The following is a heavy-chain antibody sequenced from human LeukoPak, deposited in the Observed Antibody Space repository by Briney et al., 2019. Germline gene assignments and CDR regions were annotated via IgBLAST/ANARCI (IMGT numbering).Heavy chain of an antibody. J-gene: IGHJ4*02. CDR1: AGNFSSYD. CDR2: IIPIFGTA. Sequence: ASVKVFCKASAGNFSSYDISWVRQAPGQELEWMGGIIPIFGTANYAQKFRGRVPITTDESTSTAYVELSSLRSEDRAVYYCARGAYCSGGSCLCDGFAYWGQRSLVTVSS. V-gene: IGHV1-69*05. CDR3: ARGAYCSGGSCLCDGFAY. D-gene: IGHD2-15*01.